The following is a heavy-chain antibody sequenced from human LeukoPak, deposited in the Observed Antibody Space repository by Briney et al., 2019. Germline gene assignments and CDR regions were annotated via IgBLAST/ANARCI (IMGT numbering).Heavy chain of an antibody. CDR3: ARDPATVVSLPYYFDF. D-gene: IGHD4-23*01. CDR2: INHSGST. V-gene: IGHV4-34*01. CDR1: GGSFFGSH. J-gene: IGHJ4*02. Sequence: SETLSLTCAVSGGSFFGSHWNWLRQSPEKGQEWIGEINHSGSTNYTPSLKSRVTISVDTSKSQFFLKLTSVTAADTAVYYCARDPATVVSLPYYFDFWGQGTLVTVSA.